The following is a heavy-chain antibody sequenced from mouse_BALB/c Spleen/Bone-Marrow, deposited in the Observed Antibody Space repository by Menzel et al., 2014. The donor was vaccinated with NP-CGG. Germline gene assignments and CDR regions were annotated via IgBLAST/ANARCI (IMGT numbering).Heavy chain of an antibody. J-gene: IGHJ4*01. CDR3: ARSGIGYYYGSNSYAMDY. CDR1: GFTFSSFG. V-gene: IGHV5-17*02. Sequence: EVQVVESGGGLVQPGGSRKLSCAASGFTFSSFGMHWVRQAPEKGLEWVAYISSGSSTIYYADTVKGRFTISRDNPKNTLFLQMTSLRSEDTAMYYCARSGIGYYYGSNSYAMDYWGQGTLVTVSS. D-gene: IGHD1-1*01. CDR2: ISSGSSTI.